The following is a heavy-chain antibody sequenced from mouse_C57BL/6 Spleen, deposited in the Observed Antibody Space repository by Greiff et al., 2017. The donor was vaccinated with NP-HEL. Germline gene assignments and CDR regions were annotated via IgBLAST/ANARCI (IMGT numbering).Heavy chain of an antibody. CDR3: ARFDGNYWYFDV. D-gene: IGHD2-1*01. CDR1: GYAISSSW. CDR2: IYPGDGDT. V-gene: IGHV1-82*01. J-gene: IGHJ1*03. Sequence: QVQLQQSGPELVKPGASVKISCKASGYAISSSWMNWVKQRPGKGLEWIGRIYPGDGDTNYNGKFKGKATLTADKSSSTAYMQLSSLTSEDSAVYFCARFDGNYWYFDVWGTGTTVTVSS.